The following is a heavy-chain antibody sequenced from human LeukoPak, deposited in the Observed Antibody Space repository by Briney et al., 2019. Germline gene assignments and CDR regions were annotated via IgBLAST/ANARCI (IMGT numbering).Heavy chain of an antibody. Sequence: PSETLSLTCTVSGGSISSSSYYWGWIRQPPGKGLEWIGSIYYSGSTYYNPSLKSRVTISVDTSKNQFSLKLSSVTAADTAVYYCARPRIDSSGYLYYFDYWGQGTLVTVSS. CDR1: GGSISSSSYY. CDR2: IYYSGST. V-gene: IGHV4-39*01. CDR3: ARPRIDSSGYLYYFDY. J-gene: IGHJ4*02. D-gene: IGHD3-22*01.